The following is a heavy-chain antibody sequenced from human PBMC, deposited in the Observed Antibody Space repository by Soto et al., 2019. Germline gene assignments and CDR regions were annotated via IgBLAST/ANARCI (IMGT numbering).Heavy chain of an antibody. Sequence: QVQLVQSGAEVKKPGSSVKVSCKASGGTFSSYTISWVRQAPGQGLEWMGRIIPILGIANYAQKFQGRVTITAXXSXSXXYMELRSLRSEDTAVYYCARSYYYGSGKSYYGMDVWGQGTTVTVSS. V-gene: IGHV1-69*02. CDR2: IIPILGIA. CDR1: GGTFSSYT. J-gene: IGHJ6*02. D-gene: IGHD3-10*01. CDR3: ARSYYYGSGKSYYGMDV.